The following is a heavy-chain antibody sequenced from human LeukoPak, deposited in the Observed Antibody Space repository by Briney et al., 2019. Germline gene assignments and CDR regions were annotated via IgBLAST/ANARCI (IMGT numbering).Heavy chain of an antibody. Sequence: GGSLRLSCAASGFTFSSYGMHWVRQAPGKGLEWVAFIRYDGSNKYYADSVKGRFTISRDNSKNTLYLQMNSLRAEDTAVYYCAKDPGGSTSFHFDYWGQGTLVTVSS. CDR1: GFTFSSYG. CDR2: IRYDGSNK. CDR3: AKDPGGSTSFHFDY. D-gene: IGHD2-2*01. J-gene: IGHJ4*02. V-gene: IGHV3-30*02.